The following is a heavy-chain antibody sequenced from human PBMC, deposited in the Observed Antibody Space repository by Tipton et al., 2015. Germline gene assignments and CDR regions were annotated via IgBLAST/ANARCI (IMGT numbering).Heavy chain of an antibody. Sequence: SLRLSCEASGFTFSSFGMHWVRQAPGKGLEWVAFISYDGFNEYYVDSVKGRFTISRDNAKNTLFLQLDSLGAEDTAVYYCARAVDNGIYALQHWGQGTLVTVSS. D-gene: IGHD1-26*01. CDR3: ARAVDNGIYALQH. J-gene: IGHJ1*01. V-gene: IGHV3-30*03. CDR2: ISYDGFNE. CDR1: GFTFSSFG.